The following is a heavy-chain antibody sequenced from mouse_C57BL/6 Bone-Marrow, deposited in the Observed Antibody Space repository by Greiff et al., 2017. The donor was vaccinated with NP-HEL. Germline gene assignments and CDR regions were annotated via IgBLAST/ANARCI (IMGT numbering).Heavy chain of an antibody. J-gene: IGHJ3*01. V-gene: IGHV1-47*01. D-gene: IGHD2-2*01. CDR1: GYTFTTYP. CDR3: ARRGWLRQDPWFAY. Sequence: QVQLQQSGAELARPGASVKMSCKASGYTFTTYPIEWMKQNHGKSLEWIGNFHPYNDDTKYNEKFKGKATLTVEKSSSTVYLELSRLTSDDSAVYYCARRGWLRQDPWFAYWGQGTLVTVSA. CDR2: FHPYNDDT.